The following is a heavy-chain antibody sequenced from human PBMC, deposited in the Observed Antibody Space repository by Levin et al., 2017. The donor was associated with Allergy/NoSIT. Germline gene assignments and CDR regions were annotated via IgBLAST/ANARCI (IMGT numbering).Heavy chain of an antibody. Sequence: PGESLKISCAASGFTFSSYAMSWVRQAPGKGLEWVSAISGSGGSTYYADSVKGRFTISRDNSKNTLYLQMNSLRAEDTAVYYCAKDGDRSGYYTRRVRFDYWGQGTLVTVSS. J-gene: IGHJ4*02. CDR3: AKDGDRSGYYTRRVRFDY. D-gene: IGHD3-22*01. V-gene: IGHV3-23*01. CDR2: ISGSGGST. CDR1: GFTFSSYA.